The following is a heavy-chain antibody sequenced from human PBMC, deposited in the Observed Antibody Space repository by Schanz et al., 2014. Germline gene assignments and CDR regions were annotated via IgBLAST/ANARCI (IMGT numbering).Heavy chain of an antibody. J-gene: IGHJ4*02. D-gene: IGHD3-3*01. V-gene: IGHV1-18*01. CDR3: ARDRRFCDRDVLYYVDS. CDR1: GYTFTSYG. CDR2: ISVYTGNT. Sequence: QVQLVQSGAEVKKPGASVKVSCKASGYTFTSYGISWVRQAPGQGLEWVGWISVYTGNTKYGQKVQGRVTMTADTSTNTADMELRSLRSDDTAVNYCARDRRFCDRDVLYYVDSWGQGTLVTVSS.